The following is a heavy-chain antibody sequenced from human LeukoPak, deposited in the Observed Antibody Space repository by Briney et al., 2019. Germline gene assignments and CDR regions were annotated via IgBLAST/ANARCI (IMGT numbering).Heavy chain of an antibody. CDR3: AREGPRVLWFGEFDNWFDP. CDR1: GGSISSYY. CDR2: IYTSGST. J-gene: IGHJ5*02. V-gene: IGHV4-4*07. D-gene: IGHD3-10*01. Sequence: PSETLSLTCTVSGGSISSYYWSWIRQPAGKGLEWIGRIYTSGSTNYNPSLKSRVTMSVDTSKNQFSLKLSPVTAADTAVYYCAREGPRVLWFGEFDNWFDPWGQGTLVTVSS.